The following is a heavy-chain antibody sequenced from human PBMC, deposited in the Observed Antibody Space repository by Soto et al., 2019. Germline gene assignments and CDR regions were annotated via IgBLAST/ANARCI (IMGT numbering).Heavy chain of an antibody. Sequence: QVHLVQSGAEVKKPGSSVKVSCKVSGGSFNSDTITWVRQAPGQGLEWMGGIIPISDTAHYAQNFQGRVTITADDSTSTVYMELSSLRSEDTAVYYCATLVPAPIKLYPRLGWFDPWGQGTLVTVSS. D-gene: IGHD2-2*02. CDR1: GGSFNSDT. J-gene: IGHJ5*02. V-gene: IGHV1-69*01. CDR3: ATLVPAPIKLYPRLGWFDP. CDR2: IIPISDTA.